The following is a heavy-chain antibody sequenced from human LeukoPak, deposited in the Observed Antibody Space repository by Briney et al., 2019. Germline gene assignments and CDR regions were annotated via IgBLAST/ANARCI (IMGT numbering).Heavy chain of an antibody. CDR2: IKEDGSKT. CDR1: GFTFNTYW. J-gene: IGHJ4*02. D-gene: IGHD2-8*01. V-gene: IGHV3-7*01. Sequence: GGSLRLSCAASGFTFNTYWMSWVRQAPGKGLEWVADIKEDGSKTYYVDSVKGRFTISRDNAKNSLYLQMNSLRAEDTAVYYCARDASLYCTSDKCHWAFDYWGQGTLVTVSS. CDR3: ARDASLYCTSDKCHWAFDY.